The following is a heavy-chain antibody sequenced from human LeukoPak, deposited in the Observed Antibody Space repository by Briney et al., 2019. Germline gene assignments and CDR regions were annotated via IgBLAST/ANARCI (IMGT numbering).Heavy chain of an antibody. D-gene: IGHD3-10*01. CDR3: AVTYYYGSGSFDY. CDR2: INPNSGGT. J-gene: IGHJ4*02. V-gene: IGHV1-2*02. Sequence: ASVTVSCKASGYTFTGYFIHWVRQAPGQGLEWMGWINPNSGGTNYAQKFQGRVTMTRDTSISTAYMELSRLRSDDTAVYYCAVTYYYGSGSFDYWGQGTLVTVSS. CDR1: GYTFTGYF.